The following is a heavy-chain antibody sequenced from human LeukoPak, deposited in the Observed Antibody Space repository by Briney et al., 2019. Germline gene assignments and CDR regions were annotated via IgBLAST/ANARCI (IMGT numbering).Heavy chain of an antibody. Sequence: GASVKVSCKASGYTFTGYYMHWVRQAPGQGLEWMGRINPNSGGTNYAQKFQGRVTMTRDTSISTAYMELSRLRSDDTAVYCCARDLGRYFDHDAFDIWGQGTMVTVSS. CDR2: INPNSGGT. D-gene: IGHD3-9*01. J-gene: IGHJ3*02. V-gene: IGHV1-2*06. CDR1: GYTFTGYY. CDR3: ARDLGRYFDHDAFDI.